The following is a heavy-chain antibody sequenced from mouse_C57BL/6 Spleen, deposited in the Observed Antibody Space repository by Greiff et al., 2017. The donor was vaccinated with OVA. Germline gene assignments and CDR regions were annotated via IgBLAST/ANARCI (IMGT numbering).Heavy chain of an antibody. D-gene: IGHD2-3*01. CDR2: INPSTGGT. J-gene: IGHJ3*01. Sequence: EVQLQQSGPELVKPGASVKISCKASGYSFTGYYMNWVKQSPGKSLEWIGEINPSTGGTTYNQKFKAKATLTVDKSSSTAYMQLKSLTSEDSAVYYCARRIYDAWFAYWGQGTLVTVSA. CDR3: ARRIYDAWFAY. V-gene: IGHV1-42*01. CDR1: GYSFTGYY.